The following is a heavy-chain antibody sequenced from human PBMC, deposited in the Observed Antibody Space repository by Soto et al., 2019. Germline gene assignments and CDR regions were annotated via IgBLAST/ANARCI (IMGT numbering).Heavy chain of an antibody. CDR2: ISSSSSYI. J-gene: IGHJ4*02. CDR3: AREKGPGYCSSTSCYKDPGGIDY. D-gene: IGHD2-2*02. V-gene: IGHV3-21*01. CDR1: GFTFSSYS. Sequence: SLRLSCAASGFTFSSYSMNWVRQAPGKGLEWVSSISSSSSYIYYADSVKGRFTISRDNAKNSLYLQMNSLRAEDTAVYYCAREKGPGYCSSTSCYKDPGGIDYWGQGTLVTVSS.